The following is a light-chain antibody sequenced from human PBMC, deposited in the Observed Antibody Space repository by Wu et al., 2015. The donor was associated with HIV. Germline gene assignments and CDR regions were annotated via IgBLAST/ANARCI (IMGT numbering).Light chain of an antibody. V-gene: IGKV3-15*01. CDR2: GAS. CDR3: QQYKDWPT. CDR1: QSVRGN. Sequence: EIMMTQSPATLSVFPGERASLSCRASQSVRGNLAWYQHRPGQSPRLLIFGASTRATGAPARFSGSGSGTEFTLTISSVQSEDSAVYFCQQYKDWPTFGQGTKVEIK. J-gene: IGKJ2*01.